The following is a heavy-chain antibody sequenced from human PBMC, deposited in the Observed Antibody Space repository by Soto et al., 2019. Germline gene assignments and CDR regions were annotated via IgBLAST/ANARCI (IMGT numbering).Heavy chain of an antibody. CDR2: AYYSGDT. V-gene: IGHV4-59*01. D-gene: IGHD2-8*01. CDR1: RGSISRYY. J-gene: IGHJ5*02. CDR3: ARDRSTYGGGGTGEVKENWFDP. Sequence: LSLTCSVSRGSISRYYWSWIRQPPGKGLEWIGYAYYSGDTGYNPSLQSRVTMAVDTSKNQVSLKLTSVTAADTAVYYCARDRSTYGGGGTGEVKENWFDPWGQGALVTVSS.